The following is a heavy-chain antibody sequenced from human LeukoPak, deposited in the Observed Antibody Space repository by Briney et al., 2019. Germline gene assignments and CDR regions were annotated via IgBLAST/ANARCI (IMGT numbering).Heavy chain of an antibody. CDR3: ARDWKTNSFNY. V-gene: IGHV3-33*01. D-gene: IGHD1-1*01. Sequence: GGSLRLSCAASEFTFTTYGMHWVRQAPGKGLEWVAFIYYDGSNIYYADYVKGRFTISRDISKNTLYLQMDSLRAEDTAIYYCARDWKTNSFNYWGQGTLVTVSS. CDR1: EFTFTTYG. J-gene: IGHJ4*02. CDR2: IYYDGSNI.